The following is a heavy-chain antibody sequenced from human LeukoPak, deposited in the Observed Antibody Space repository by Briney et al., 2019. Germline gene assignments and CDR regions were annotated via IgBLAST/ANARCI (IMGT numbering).Heavy chain of an antibody. CDR2: INPNSGGT. CDR1: GHTFIGYY. V-gene: IGHV1-2*02. J-gene: IGHJ6*03. CDR3: ARGASCSSTSCYTYYYYYMDV. D-gene: IGHD2-2*01. Sequence: ASVKVSCKTSGHTFIGYYMHWVRQAPGQGLEWMGWINPNSGGTNYAQKFQGRVIMTRDTSISTDYMELSRLRSDDTAIYYCARGASCSSTSCYTYYYYYMDVWGKGTTVTVSS.